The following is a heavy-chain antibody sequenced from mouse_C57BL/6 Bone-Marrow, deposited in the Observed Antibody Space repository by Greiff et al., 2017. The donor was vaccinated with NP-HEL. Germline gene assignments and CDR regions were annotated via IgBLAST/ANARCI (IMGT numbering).Heavy chain of an antibody. CDR2: IYPSDSET. CDR1: GYTFTSYW. J-gene: IGHJ4*01. Sequence: VQLQQPGAELVRPGSSVKLSCKASGYTFTSYWMDWVKQRPGQGLEWIGNIYPSDSETHYNQKFKDKATLTVDKSSSTAYMQLSSLTSEDSAVYYCARLHGYDLYAMDYWGQGTSVTVSS. V-gene: IGHV1-61*01. CDR3: ARLHGYDLYAMDY. D-gene: IGHD2-2*01.